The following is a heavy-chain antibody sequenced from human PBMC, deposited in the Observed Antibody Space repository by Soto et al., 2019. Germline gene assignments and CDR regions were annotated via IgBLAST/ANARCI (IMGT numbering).Heavy chain of an antibody. V-gene: IGHV4-39*01. J-gene: IGHJ6*02. D-gene: IGHD5-18*01. CDR3: ARQDTAMAMDYYYYGMDV. CDR1: GGSISSSSYY. CDR2: IYYSGST. Sequence: SETLSLTCTVSGGSISSSSYYWGWIRQPPGKGLEWIGSIYYSGSTYYNPSLKSRVTISVDTSKNQFSLKLSSVTAADTAVYYCARQDTAMAMDYYYYGMDVWGQGTTVT.